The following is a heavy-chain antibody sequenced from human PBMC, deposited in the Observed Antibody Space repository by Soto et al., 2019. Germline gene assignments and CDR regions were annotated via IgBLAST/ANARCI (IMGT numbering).Heavy chain of an antibody. V-gene: IGHV3-30-3*01. CDR1: GFTFSSYA. D-gene: IGHD2-2*01. J-gene: IGHJ4*02. CDR2: ISYDGSNK. CDR3: ASLYIVVVPAARIPFDY. Sequence: CAASGFTFSSYAMHWVRQAPGKGLEWVAVISYDGSNKYYADSVKGRFTISRDNSKNTLYLQMNSLRAEDTAVYYCASLYIVVVPAARIPFDYWGQGTLVTVSS.